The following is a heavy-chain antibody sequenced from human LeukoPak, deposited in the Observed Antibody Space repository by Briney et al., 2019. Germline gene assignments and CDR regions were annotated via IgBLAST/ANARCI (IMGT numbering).Heavy chain of an antibody. J-gene: IGHJ4*02. CDR1: GFTFSNYA. V-gene: IGHV3-7*03. CDR2: IDLDGSET. CDR3: AKDLSPSDY. Sequence: GGSLRLSCAASGFTFSNYAMNWVRQAPGKGLEWVANIDLDGSETYYVDSVKGRFTVSRDNARNSLYLQMNSLRAEDTAVYYCAKDLSPSDYWGQGTLVTVSS.